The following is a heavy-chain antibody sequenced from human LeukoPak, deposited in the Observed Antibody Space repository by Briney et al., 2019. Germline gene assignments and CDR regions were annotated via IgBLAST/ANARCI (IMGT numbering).Heavy chain of an antibody. CDR3: ARDGQSFDY. Sequence: PPGGSLRLSCATSGFIFKNYWMTWVRQAPGRWPEWVANIKGDGREQFYVDSVKGRFTISRDNVKNALYLQMNNLRVEDSAVYYCARDGQSFDYWGQGTLVTVSS. J-gene: IGHJ4*02. CDR2: IKGDGREQ. CDR1: GFIFKNYW. V-gene: IGHV3-7*01.